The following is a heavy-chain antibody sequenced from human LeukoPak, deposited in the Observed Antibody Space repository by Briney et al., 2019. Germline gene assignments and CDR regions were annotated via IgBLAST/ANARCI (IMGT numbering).Heavy chain of an antibody. CDR2: ISGSGGST. CDR3: AKDQQPAKGDY. Sequence: GGSLRLSCAASGFTFSDSYMSWIRQAPGKGLEWVSAISGSGGSTYYADSVKGRFTISRDNSKNTLYLQMNSLRAEDTAVYYCAKDQQPAKGDYWGQGTLVTVSS. CDR1: GFTFSDSY. V-gene: IGHV3-23*01. D-gene: IGHD6-13*01. J-gene: IGHJ4*02.